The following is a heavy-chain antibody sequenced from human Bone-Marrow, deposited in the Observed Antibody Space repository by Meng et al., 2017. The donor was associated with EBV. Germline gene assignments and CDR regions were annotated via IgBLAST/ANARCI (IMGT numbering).Heavy chain of an antibody. CDR1: GFTVSSSY. V-gene: IGHV3-53*01. CDR3: ARGEGDY. J-gene: IGHJ4*02. CDR2: IYRGGNT. Sequence: EVQLVESGGGLIPPGGSLRLSCAASGFTVSSSYMSWVRQAPGKGLQWVSLIYRGGNTYYADSVKGRFTISRDSSKNTLYLRMSSLRAEDTAVYYCARGEGDYWGQGTLVTVSS.